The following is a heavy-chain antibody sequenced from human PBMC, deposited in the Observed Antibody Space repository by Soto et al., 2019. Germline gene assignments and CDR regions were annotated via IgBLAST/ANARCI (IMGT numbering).Heavy chain of an antibody. D-gene: IGHD5-12*01. V-gene: IGHV4-31*03. CDR2: IYYSGST. J-gene: IGHJ4*02. CDR3: PREGSPFSDYEPLGDFDY. Sequence: QVQLQESGPGLVKPSQTLSLTCTVSGGSISSGGYYWSWIRQHPGKGLEWIGYIYYSGSTHYNPSLKSRITISVDTSKNQFSLKLSAVTAAATADDYCPREGSPFSDYEPLGDFDYWGKGTLVTV. CDR1: GGSISSGGYY.